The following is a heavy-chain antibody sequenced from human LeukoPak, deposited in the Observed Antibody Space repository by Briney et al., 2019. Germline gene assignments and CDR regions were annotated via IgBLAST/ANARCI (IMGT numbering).Heavy chain of an antibody. J-gene: IGHJ3*02. V-gene: IGHV4-31*02. CDR3: ARYRDSGGRLAFDI. CDR2: IYYSGTT. D-gene: IGHD2-15*01. Sequence: WIRQHPGKGLEWIGYIYYSGTTYYNPSLKSRVTLSVDTSKNQFSLRLSSVTAADAAVYYCARYRDSGGRLAFDIWGQGTMATVSS.